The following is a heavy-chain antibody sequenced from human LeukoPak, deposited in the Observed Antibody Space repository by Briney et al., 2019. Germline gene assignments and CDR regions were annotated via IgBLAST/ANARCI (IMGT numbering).Heavy chain of an antibody. CDR1: GFTFSSYG. J-gene: IGHJ4*02. CDR3: AKDISYGGNYPTVDY. V-gene: IGHV3-30*18. CDR2: ISYDGSNK. Sequence: GGTLRLSCAASGFTFSSYGMSWVRQAPGKGLEWVTVISYDGSNKYYADSVKGRFTISRDNSKNTLYLQMNSLRAEDTAVYYCAKDISYGGNYPTVDYWGQGTLVTVSS. D-gene: IGHD4-23*01.